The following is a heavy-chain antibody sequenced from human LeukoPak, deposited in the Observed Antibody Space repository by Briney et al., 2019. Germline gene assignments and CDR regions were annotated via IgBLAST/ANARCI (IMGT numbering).Heavy chain of an antibody. CDR2: IRYDGSNK. V-gene: IGHV3-30*02. Sequence: SGGSLRLSCAASGFTFSSYGMHWVRQAPGKGLEWVAFIRYDGSNKYYADSVKGRFTISRDNSKNTLYLQMNSLRAEDTAVYYCAKERSSSWYYFDYWGQGTLVTVSS. CDR1: GFTFSSYG. J-gene: IGHJ4*02. D-gene: IGHD6-13*01. CDR3: AKERSSSWYYFDY.